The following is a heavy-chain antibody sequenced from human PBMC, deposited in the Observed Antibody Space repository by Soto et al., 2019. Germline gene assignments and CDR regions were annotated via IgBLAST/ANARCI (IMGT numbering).Heavy chain of an antibody. D-gene: IGHD6-6*01. CDR1: GFTFSSYA. V-gene: IGHV3-23*01. Sequence: GGSLRLSCAASGFTFSSYAMSWVRQAPGKGLEWVSAIGGSGGSTYYADSVKGRFTISRDNSKNTLYLQMNSLRAEDTAVYYCAKSWGSSPSSYYYYMDVWGKGTTVTVSS. J-gene: IGHJ6*03. CDR2: IGGSGGST. CDR3: AKSWGSSPSSYYYYMDV.